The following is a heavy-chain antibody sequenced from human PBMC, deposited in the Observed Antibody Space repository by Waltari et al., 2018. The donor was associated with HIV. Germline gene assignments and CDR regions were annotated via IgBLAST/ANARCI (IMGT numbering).Heavy chain of an antibody. J-gene: IGHJ4*02. CDR1: GYSFIDLD. Sequence: QVQLVQSVAEIKKPRASVRVSCRASGYSFIDLDINWVRRAPGRGLEWVGWMNPENGDAGYGHKFKGRVTLTRDTTTDTAYMDVTNLKSEDTAIYYCTKGRRGALFGDEWGQGTLVTVSS. CDR3: TKGRRGALFGDE. V-gene: IGHV1-8*02. D-gene: IGHD3-3*01. CDR2: MNPENGDA.